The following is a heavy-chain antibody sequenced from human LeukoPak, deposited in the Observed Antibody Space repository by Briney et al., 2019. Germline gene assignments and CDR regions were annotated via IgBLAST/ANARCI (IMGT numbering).Heavy chain of an antibody. V-gene: IGHV3-7*01. D-gene: IGHD1-26*01. J-gene: IGHJ4*02. CDR3: AREKSGSNAAFDY. Sequence: PGGSLRLSCAVSGFTFSTYWMSRVRQAPGKGLEWVANIKQDGSQKYYVHSVKGRFTISRDNAKNSLYLQMNSLRAEDTAVYYCAREKSGSNAAFDYWGQGTLVTVSS. CDR2: IKQDGSQK. CDR1: GFTFSTYW.